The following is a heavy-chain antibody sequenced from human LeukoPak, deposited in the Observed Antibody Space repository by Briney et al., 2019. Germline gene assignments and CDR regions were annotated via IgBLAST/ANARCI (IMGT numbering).Heavy chain of an antibody. CDR1: GFTFSNYA. D-gene: IGHD6-25*01. V-gene: IGHV3-23*01. CDR3: AKAQVYITGLSSPIDY. Sequence: QPGGSLRLSCAASGFTFSNYAMSWVRQAPGKGLEWVSAIGGGGSSTYYADSVKGRFTISRDNSKSTLYLHMNSLRAADTAVYYCAKAQVYITGLSSPIDYWGQGTLVTVSS. CDR2: IGGGGSST. J-gene: IGHJ4*02.